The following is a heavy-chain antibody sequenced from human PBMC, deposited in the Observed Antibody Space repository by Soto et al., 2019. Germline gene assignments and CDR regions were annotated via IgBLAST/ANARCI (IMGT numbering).Heavy chain of an antibody. Sequence: QVQLVQSGAEVKRPGSSVKVSCKASGGTFSSHAINWVRQAPGQGLEWMGGLIPLFGTSHYAQKFQGRVTITADESTSTVYMELNNLRSADTAVYYCVRRTSGGQQLLLADWFDPWGQGTLVTVSS. D-gene: IGHD6-13*01. J-gene: IGHJ5*02. V-gene: IGHV1-69*01. CDR2: LIPLFGTS. CDR3: VRRTSGGQQLLLADWFDP. CDR1: GGTFSSHA.